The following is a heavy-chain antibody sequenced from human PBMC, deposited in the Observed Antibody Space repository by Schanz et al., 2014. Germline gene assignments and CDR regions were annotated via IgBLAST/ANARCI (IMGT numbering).Heavy chain of an antibody. J-gene: IGHJ4*02. CDR2: ISGSGGST. V-gene: IGHV3-23*01. CDR3: ARVDSSGYFFDN. Sequence: EVQLLESGGGLVQPGGSLRLSCAASGFNFNNFAMTWVRQAPGKGLEWVRVISGSGGSTYYADSVRGRFTMSRDNSKNTVHLQMSSLRVEDTAVYYCARVDSSGYFFDNWGQGARVTVSS. D-gene: IGHD3-22*01. CDR1: GFNFNNFA.